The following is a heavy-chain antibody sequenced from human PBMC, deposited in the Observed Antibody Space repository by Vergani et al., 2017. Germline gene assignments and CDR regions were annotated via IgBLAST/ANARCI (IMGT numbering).Heavy chain of an antibody. CDR3: ARGGWYRDAFDI. J-gene: IGHJ3*02. CDR1: GFTFSTYS. Sequence: EVQLVESGGGLVKPGGSLRLSCAASGFTFSTYSMNWVRQAPGKGLEWVSVIYSGDSTYYADSVKGRFTISRDNSKNTLYLQMNSLRAEDTAVYYCARGGWYRDAFDIWGQGTMVTVSS. CDR2: IYSGDST. D-gene: IGHD6-19*01. V-gene: IGHV3-66*02.